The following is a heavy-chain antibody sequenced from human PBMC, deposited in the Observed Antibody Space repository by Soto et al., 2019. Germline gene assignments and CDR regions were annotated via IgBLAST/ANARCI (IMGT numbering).Heavy chain of an antibody. CDR1: GYTFTSYA. Sequence: WASVKVSCKASGYTFTSYAMHWVRQAPGQRLEWMGWINAGNGNTKYSQKFQGRVTITRDTSASTAYMELSSLRSEDTAVYYCASGGSSGYATTAMVTIYYYGMDAWGQVTKVTVSS. V-gene: IGHV1-3*01. CDR2: INAGNGNT. CDR3: ASGGSSGYATTAMVTIYYYGMDA. J-gene: IGHJ6*02. D-gene: IGHD5-18*01.